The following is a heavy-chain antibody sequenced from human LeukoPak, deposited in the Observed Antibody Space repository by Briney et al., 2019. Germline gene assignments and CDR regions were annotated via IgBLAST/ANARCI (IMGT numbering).Heavy chain of an antibody. CDR3: SRRSGRYTGYLDV. D-gene: IGHD3-10*01. J-gene: IGHJ2*01. Sequence: SETLSLTCAVSGDSISSGGYSRTFSQPPGEGLVWIGEVSHSGYTNYNPSLESRVAISIDMSNNHFSLTLRSVSAADTAVYFCSRRSGRYTGYLDVGGGGTLITVSS. CDR1: GDSISSGGYS. V-gene: IGHV4/OR15-8*02. CDR2: VSHSGYT.